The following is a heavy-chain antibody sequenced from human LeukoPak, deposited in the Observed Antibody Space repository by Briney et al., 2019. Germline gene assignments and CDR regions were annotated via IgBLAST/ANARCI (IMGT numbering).Heavy chain of an antibody. J-gene: IGHJ4*02. CDR2: ISSKGDTI. V-gene: IGHV3-11*01. CDR3: VRGGYGWTFDF. D-gene: IGHD5-12*01. CDR1: GFNFNDNF. Sequence: GGSLRLSCTASGFNFNDNFMGWIRRAPGKGLEWISYISSKGDTIHYSDPVKGRFSIARDNPQKSLYLQMNSLRVEDTAVYYCVRGGYGWTFDFWGQGTLVTVSS.